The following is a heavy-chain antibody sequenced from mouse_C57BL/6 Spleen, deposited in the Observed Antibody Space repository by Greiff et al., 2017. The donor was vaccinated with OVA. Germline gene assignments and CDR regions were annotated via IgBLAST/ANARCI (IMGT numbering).Heavy chain of an antibody. D-gene: IGHD1-1*01. V-gene: IGHV1-52*01. CDR1: GYTFTSYW. J-gene: IGHJ2*01. CDR3: ASGNYYGSSYGDS. Sequence: QVQLKQPGAELVRPGSSVKLSCKASGYTFTSYWMHWVKQRPIQGLEWIGNIDPSDSETHYNQKFKDKATLTVDTSSSTAYMQLSSLTSEDSAVCDCASGNYYGSSYGDSWGQGTTLTVSS. CDR2: IDPSDSET.